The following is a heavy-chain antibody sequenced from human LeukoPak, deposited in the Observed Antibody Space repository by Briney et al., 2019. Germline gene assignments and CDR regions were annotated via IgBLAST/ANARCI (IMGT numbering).Heavy chain of an antibody. J-gene: IGHJ5*02. D-gene: IGHD6-19*01. CDR2: INPNSGGT. Sequence: ASVKVSCKASGYTFTGYYMHWVRQAPGQGLEWMGWINPNSGGTNYAQKSQGRVTMTRDTSISTAYMELSRLRSDDTAVYYCARAASDSSGWYSWFDPWGQGTLVTVSS. CDR1: GYTFTGYY. CDR3: ARAASDSSGWYSWFDP. V-gene: IGHV1-2*02.